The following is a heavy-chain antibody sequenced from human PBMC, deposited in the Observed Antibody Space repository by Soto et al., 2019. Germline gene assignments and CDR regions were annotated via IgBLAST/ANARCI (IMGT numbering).Heavy chain of an antibody. Sequence: QVQLQESGPGLVKPSETLSLTCTVSGGSVSSGSYYWSWIRQPPGKGLEWIGYIYYSGSTNYNPSLTSLVTLSVDTSKNQFSLKLSSVTAADTAVYYCACLEERGYSSGLGGLHDAFDIWGQGTMVTVSS. CDR2: IYYSGST. CDR3: ACLEERGYSSGLGGLHDAFDI. J-gene: IGHJ3*02. D-gene: IGHD5-18*01. CDR1: GGSVSSGSYY. V-gene: IGHV4-61*01.